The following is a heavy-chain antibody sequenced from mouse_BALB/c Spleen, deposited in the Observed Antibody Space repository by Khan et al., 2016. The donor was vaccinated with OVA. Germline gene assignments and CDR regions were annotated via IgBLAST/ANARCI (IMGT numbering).Heavy chain of an antibody. V-gene: IGHV5-6*01. CDR1: GFTFSTYG. J-gene: IGHJ3*01. D-gene: IGHD1-1*01. Sequence: EVQLVESGGDLVKPGGSLKLSCAASGFTFSTYGMSWVRQTPDKRLEWVATVSTGGGYTYYPDSVKGRFTISRDNAKNTPYLQMSSLKSEDTAMFYCARLAYYYDSGGFAYWGQGTLVTVSA. CDR3: ARLAYYYDSGGFAY. CDR2: VSTGGGYT.